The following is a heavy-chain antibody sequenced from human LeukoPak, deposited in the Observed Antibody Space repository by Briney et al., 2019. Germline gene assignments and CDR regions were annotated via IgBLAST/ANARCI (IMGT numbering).Heavy chain of an antibody. CDR3: ARGVPAAMDYYYYYMDV. CDR1: GGTFSSYA. CDR2: IIPIFGTA. Sequence: ASVKVSRKASGGTFSSYAISWVRQAPGQGLEWMGGIIPIFGTANYAQKFQGRVTITTDESTSTAYMELSSLRSEDTAVYYCARGVPAAMDYYYYYMDVWGKGTTVTVSS. J-gene: IGHJ6*03. D-gene: IGHD2-2*01. V-gene: IGHV1-69*05.